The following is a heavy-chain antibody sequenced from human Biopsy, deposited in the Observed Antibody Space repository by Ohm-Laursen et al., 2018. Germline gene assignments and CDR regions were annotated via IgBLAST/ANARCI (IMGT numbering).Heavy chain of an antibody. V-gene: IGHV3-30*03. Sequence: SLRLSCAALGFTFTSYAMHWVRQAPGKGLEWVAVISYDGSGEYYADSLQGRFIISRDNPKNTVDLQMNSLRAEDTAVYFCARDGKRWDYSTYFSWHFDLWGRGTLVTVSS. CDR3: ARDGKRWDYSTYFSWHFDL. CDR2: ISYDGSGE. J-gene: IGHJ2*01. D-gene: IGHD4-11*01. CDR1: GFTFTSYA.